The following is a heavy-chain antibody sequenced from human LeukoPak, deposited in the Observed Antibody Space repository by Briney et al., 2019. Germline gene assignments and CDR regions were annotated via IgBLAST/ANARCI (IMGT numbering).Heavy chain of an antibody. CDR3: LTIVETTFDAFDI. J-gene: IGHJ3*02. CDR1: GFTFSSYA. V-gene: IGHV3-30-3*01. CDR2: ISYDGSNK. Sequence: GGSLRLSCAASGFTFSSYAMHWVRQAPGKGLEWVAVISYDGSNKYYADSVKGRFTISRDNSKNTLYLQMNSLRAEDTAVYYCLTIVETTFDAFDIWGQGTMVTVSS. D-gene: IGHD2/OR15-2a*01.